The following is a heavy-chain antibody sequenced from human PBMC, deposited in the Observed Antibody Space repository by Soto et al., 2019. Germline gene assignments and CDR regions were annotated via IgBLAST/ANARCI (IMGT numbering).Heavy chain of an antibody. Sequence: SETLSLTCTVSGGSISSYYWSWIRQPPGKGLEWIGYIYYSGSTNYNPSLKSRVTISVDKSKNQFSLKLSSVTAADTAVYYCARVLCGGDCYSKGTPAGSYGMDVWGQGTTVTVSS. CDR2: IYYSGST. D-gene: IGHD2-21*02. V-gene: IGHV4-59*01. J-gene: IGHJ6*02. CDR1: GGSISSYY. CDR3: ARVLCGGDCYSKGTPAGSYGMDV.